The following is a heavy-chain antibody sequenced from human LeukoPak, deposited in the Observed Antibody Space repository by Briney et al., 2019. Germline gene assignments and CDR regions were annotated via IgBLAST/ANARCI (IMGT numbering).Heavy chain of an antibody. CDR2: INPNSGGT. D-gene: IGHD3-22*01. CDR3: ARDDYYYDTPSRAFDN. V-gene: IGHV1-2*02. Sequence: EASVKVSCKASGYTFTGYYMHWVRQAPGQGLEWMGWINPNSGGTNYAQKFQGRVTMTRDTSISTAYMELSRLRSDDTAVYYCARDDYYYDTPSRAFDNWGQGTMVTVSS. J-gene: IGHJ3*02. CDR1: GYTFTGYY.